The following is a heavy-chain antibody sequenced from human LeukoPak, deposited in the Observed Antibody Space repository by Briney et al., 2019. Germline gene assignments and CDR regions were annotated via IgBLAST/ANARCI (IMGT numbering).Heavy chain of an antibody. J-gene: IGHJ4*02. D-gene: IGHD3-22*01. CDR3: ARFSGSSGYLGDY. V-gene: IGHV3-21*01. CDR1: GFTFSSYS. CDR2: ISSSSSSYI. Sequence: PGGSLRLSCAASGFTFSSYSMNWVRQAPGKGLEWVSSISSSSSSYIYYADSVKGRFTISRDNAKNSLYLQMNSLRAEDTAVYYCARFSGSSGYLGDYWGQGTLVTVSS.